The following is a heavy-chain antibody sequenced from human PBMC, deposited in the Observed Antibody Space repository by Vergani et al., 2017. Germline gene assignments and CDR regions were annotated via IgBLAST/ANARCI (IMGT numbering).Heavy chain of an antibody. V-gene: IGHV5-51*01. CDR3: AGLGVPDGYHYERDYYFDY. J-gene: IGHJ4*02. CDR1: GYSFTSYW. D-gene: IGHD5-24*01. CDR2: IYPGDSDT. Sequence: EVQLVQSGAEVKTPGESLRISCKGSGYSFTSYWIGWVRQMPGKGLEWMGIIYPGDSDTRYSPSFQGQVTISADKSISTAYLQWSSLKASDTAMYYCAGLGVPDGYHYERDYYFDYWGQGTLVTVSS.